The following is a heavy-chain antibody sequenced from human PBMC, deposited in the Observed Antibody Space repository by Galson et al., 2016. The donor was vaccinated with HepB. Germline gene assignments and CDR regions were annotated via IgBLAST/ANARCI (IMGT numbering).Heavy chain of an antibody. V-gene: IGHV3-74*01. CDR2: INSDGSST. CDR1: GFTFSSYW. CDR3: AREYLGGFGDYVPLFDP. D-gene: IGHD3-16*01. Sequence: SLRLSCAASGFTFSSYWMHWVRQAPGQGLVWVSRINSDGSSTSYADSVKGRFTISRDNAKNTLYLQMNSLRAEDTAVYYCAREYLGGFGDYVPLFDPWGQGTLVTVSS. J-gene: IGHJ5*02.